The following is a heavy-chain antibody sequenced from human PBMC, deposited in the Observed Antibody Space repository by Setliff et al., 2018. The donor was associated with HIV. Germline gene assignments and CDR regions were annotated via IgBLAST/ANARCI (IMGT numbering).Heavy chain of an antibody. V-gene: IGHV3-30*04. Sequence: PGGSLRLSCAASGFTFGSYAMHWVRQAPGKGLEWVAVISYDGTSKYYADSVKGRFTISRDNSKRTLYLQMNSLRAEDTAVYYCAKDRVGNCINGVCYTPDYWGQGTLVTVSS. CDR1: GFTFGSYA. CDR3: AKDRVGNCINGVCYTPDY. D-gene: IGHD2-8*01. J-gene: IGHJ4*02. CDR2: ISYDGTSK.